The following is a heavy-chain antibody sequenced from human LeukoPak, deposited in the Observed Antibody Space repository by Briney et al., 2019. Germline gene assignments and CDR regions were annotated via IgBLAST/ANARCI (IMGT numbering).Heavy chain of an antibody. D-gene: IGHD3-10*01. Sequence: SETLSLTCAVYGGSFSGYYWSWIRQPPGKGLEWIGEINHSGSTNYNPSLKSRVTISVDTSKNQFSLKLSSVTAADTAVYYCARDTFYYGSGSYLVGHYYYYYMDVWGKGTTVTVSS. V-gene: IGHV4-34*01. CDR1: GGSFSGYY. CDR2: INHSGST. CDR3: ARDTFYYGSGSYLVGHYYYYYMDV. J-gene: IGHJ6*03.